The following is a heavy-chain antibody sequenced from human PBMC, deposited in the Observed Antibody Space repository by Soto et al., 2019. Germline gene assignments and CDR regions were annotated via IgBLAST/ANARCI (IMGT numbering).Heavy chain of an antibody. CDR2: IYYSGIT. V-gene: IGHV4-39*01. D-gene: IGHD6-13*01. CDR1: GGSIGGSSYY. Sequence: QLQLQESGPGLVKPSETLSLTCTVSGGSIGGSSYYWAWIRQPPGKGLEWIGSIYYSGITYYNPSLKSRVTMSVVTSKNQFSLRLSSVTAADTAVYYCAVAAAATFDYWGQGTLVTVSS. CDR3: AVAAAATFDY. J-gene: IGHJ4*02.